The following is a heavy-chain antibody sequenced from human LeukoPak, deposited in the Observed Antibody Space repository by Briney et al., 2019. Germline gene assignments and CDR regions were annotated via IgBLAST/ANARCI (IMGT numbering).Heavy chain of an antibody. J-gene: IGHJ4*02. Sequence: PGGSLRLSCAASGFTFSSYAMSWVRQAPGKGLEWVSAISGSGGSTYYADSVKGRFTISRDNSKNTLYLQMNSLRAEDTAVYYCAKYGDESRELPNLPFDYWGQGTLVTVSS. CDR1: GFTFSSYA. D-gene: IGHD1-26*01. V-gene: IGHV3-23*01. CDR2: ISGSGGST. CDR3: AKYGDESRELPNLPFDY.